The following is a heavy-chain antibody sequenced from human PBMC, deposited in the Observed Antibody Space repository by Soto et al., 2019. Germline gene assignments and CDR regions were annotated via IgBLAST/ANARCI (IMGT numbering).Heavy chain of an antibody. V-gene: IGHV4-59*13. CDR2: IYFNGNT. J-gene: IGHJ4*02. D-gene: IGHD3-16*01. CDR3: ASVTFGGVVLAH. Sequence: QVQLQESGPGLVKPSETLSLTGTVSAASFSKYYWTWIRPPPGKGLEWIGYIYFNGNTNYNPYLKRRVNISVVTSKKQISLNRTSVTDADTAVYFCASVTFGGVVLAHWGQGTLVTVSS. CDR1: AASFSKYY.